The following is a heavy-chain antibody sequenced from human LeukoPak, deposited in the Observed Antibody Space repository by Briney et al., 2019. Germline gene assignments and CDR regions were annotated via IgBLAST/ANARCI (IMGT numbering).Heavy chain of an antibody. J-gene: IGHJ4*02. CDR3: AADLSNPRMGASYLDS. CDR1: GFTPTNFA. D-gene: IGHD3-16*01. CDR2: IIVGSGAT. Sequence: VASVKVSCKASGFTPTNFAVQWVRQARGQRLEWIGWIIVGSGATKCAQDFQERVTITRDLSTSTLYMELRSLTSEDTAVYYCAADLSNPRMGASYLDSWGQGTLVTVSS. V-gene: IGHV1-58*01.